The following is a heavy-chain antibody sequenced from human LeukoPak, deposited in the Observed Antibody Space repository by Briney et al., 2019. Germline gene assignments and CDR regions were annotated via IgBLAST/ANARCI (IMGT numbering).Heavy chain of an antibody. J-gene: IGHJ4*02. CDR2: ISYDGSNK. V-gene: IGHV3-30-3*01. D-gene: IGHD3-3*01. CDR3: AKALDFWSGYSNY. CDR1: GFTFSSYA. Sequence: PGRSLRLSCAASGFTFSSYAMHWVRQAPGKGLEWVAVISYDGSNKYYADSVKGRFTISRDNSKNTLYLQMNSLRAEDTAVYYCAKALDFWSGYSNYWGQGTLVTVSS.